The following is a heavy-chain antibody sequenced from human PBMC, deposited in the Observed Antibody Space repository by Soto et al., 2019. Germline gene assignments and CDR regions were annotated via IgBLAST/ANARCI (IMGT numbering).Heavy chain of an antibody. CDR1: GDSINSRVYY. Sequence: SETLSLTCAVSGDSINSRVYYWAWIRQPPGKGLEWIGSMYYSGSTDCNPSLKSRVTISVDTSRIHFSLKLISVTAADTAIYYCARQPYDTSDYFDYWGQGTLVTVSS. CDR2: MYYSGST. D-gene: IGHD3-22*01. CDR3: ARQPYDTSDYFDY. V-gene: IGHV4-39*01. J-gene: IGHJ4*02.